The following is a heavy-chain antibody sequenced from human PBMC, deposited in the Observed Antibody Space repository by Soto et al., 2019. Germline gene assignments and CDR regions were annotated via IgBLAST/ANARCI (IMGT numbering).Heavy chain of an antibody. CDR2: IYYSGST. V-gene: IGHV4-59*01. CDR3: ARVDILTGYYHFDY. D-gene: IGHD3-9*01. Sequence: LSLPCTVSGGSISSYYWSWIRQPPGKGLEWIGYIYYSGSTNYNPSLKGRVTISVDTSKNQFSLKLSSVTAADTAVYYCARVDILTGYYHFDYWGQGTLVTVSS. CDR1: GGSISSYY. J-gene: IGHJ4*02.